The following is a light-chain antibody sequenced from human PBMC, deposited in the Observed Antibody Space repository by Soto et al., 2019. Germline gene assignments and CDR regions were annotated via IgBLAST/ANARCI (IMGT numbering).Light chain of an antibody. CDR3: QQRSNWPPDT. Sequence: IVLTQSPATLSLSPGERATLSCRASQSVSSYLAWYQQKPGQAPRLLIYDASNRATGIPARFSGSGSGTDFTLNISRLEPEDFAVYYCQQRSNWPPDTFGQGTRLEI. V-gene: IGKV3-11*01. J-gene: IGKJ5*01. CDR1: QSVSSY. CDR2: DAS.